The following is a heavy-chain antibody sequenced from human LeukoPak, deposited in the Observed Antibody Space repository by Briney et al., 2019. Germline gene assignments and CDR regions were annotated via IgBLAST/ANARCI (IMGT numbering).Heavy chain of an antibody. CDR2: ISSSSSYI. J-gene: IGHJ4*02. D-gene: IGHD3-22*01. CDR3: ARAGGYYSYYFDY. Sequence: PGGSLRLSCAASGFTFSSYSMNWVRQAPGKGLEWVSSISSSSSYIYYADSVKGRFTISRDNAKNSLYLQMNSLGAEDTAVYYCARAGGYYSYYFDYWGQGTLVTVSP. CDR1: GFTFSSYS. V-gene: IGHV3-21*01.